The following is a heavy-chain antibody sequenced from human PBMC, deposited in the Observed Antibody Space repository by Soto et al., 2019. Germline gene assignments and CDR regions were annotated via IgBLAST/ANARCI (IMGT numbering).Heavy chain of an antibody. D-gene: IGHD3-3*01. CDR3: ARSTPKFWSGYSATFDS. J-gene: IGHJ4*02. Sequence: QVQLQESGPGLVKPSETLSLTCTVSGGSISSYYWSWIRQPAGKGLEWIGRIYTSGSTNYNPSLKSRVTMSVDTSKTQFSLKLSSVTAADTDVYYCARSTPKFWSGYSATFDSWGQGTLVTVSS. V-gene: IGHV4-4*07. CDR2: IYTSGST. CDR1: GGSISSYY.